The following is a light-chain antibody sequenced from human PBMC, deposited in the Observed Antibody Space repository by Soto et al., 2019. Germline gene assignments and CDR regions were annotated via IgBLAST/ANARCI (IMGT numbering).Light chain of an antibody. J-gene: IGLJ1*01. V-gene: IGLV2-14*03. CDR1: TSDVVGYNS. CDR3: SSYTTSSTPHYV. Sequence: PRPGTESGSPGQPFPFSSTGTTSDVVGYNSVSWYQHHPGKAPKLMIFDVSDRPSGVSSRFSGSKSGNTASLTISGLQAEDEADYYCSSYTTSSTPHYVFGPGTKVTVL. CDR2: DVS.